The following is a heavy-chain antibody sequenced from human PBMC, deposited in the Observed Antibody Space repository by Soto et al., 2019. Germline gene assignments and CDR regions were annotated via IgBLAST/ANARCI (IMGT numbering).Heavy chain of an antibody. CDR1: GYSFTSYW. CDR3: ASKISWFHY. J-gene: IGHJ1*01. D-gene: IGHD6-6*01. V-gene: IGHV5-51*01. CDR2: IYPGDSDT. Sequence: GESLKISCKGSGYSFTSYWIAWVRQMPGKGLEGMGSIYPGDSDTRYSPSFQGQVTVSADKSINTVYLQWSSLKASDTAMYYCASKISWFHYWGQGTLVTVSS.